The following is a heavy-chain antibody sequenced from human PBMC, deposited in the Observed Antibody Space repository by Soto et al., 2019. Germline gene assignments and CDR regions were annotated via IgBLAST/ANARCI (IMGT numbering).Heavy chain of an antibody. CDR1: GFSLSTSGMC. Sequence: SGPTLVNPTQTLTLTCTFSGFSLSTSGMCVSWIRQPPGKALEWLARIDWDDDKYYSTSLKTRLTISKDTSKNQVVLTMTNMDPVDTATYYCARSRYYYDSSGYSNGMDVWGQGTTVTVSS. CDR2: IDWDDDK. V-gene: IGHV2-70*11. J-gene: IGHJ6*02. D-gene: IGHD3-22*01. CDR3: ARSRYYYDSSGYSNGMDV.